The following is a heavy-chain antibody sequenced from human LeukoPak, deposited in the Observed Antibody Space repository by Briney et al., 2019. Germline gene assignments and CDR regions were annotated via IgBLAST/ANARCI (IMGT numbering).Heavy chain of an antibody. J-gene: IGHJ6*02. CDR1: GFTFDDYA. CDR3: AKDPSGSYYHYYGMDV. D-gene: IGHD3-10*01. Sequence: GGSLRLSCAASGFTFDDYAMHWVRQAPGKGLEWISGISWNSGSIGYADSVKGRFTISRDNAKNSLYLQMNSLRAEDTALYYCAKDPSGSYYHYYGMDVWGQGTTVTVSS. V-gene: IGHV3-9*01. CDR2: ISWNSGSI.